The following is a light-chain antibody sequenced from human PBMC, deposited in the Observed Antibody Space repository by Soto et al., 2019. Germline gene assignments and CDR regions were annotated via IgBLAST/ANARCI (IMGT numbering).Light chain of an antibody. CDR3: QQYNSYWT. Sequence: DIQMTQSPSTLSASVGDRVTITCRASQSISSWLAWYQQKPRKAPKLMIYKASTLKSGVPSRFSGSGSGTEFTLTISSLQPDDFATYYCQQYNSYWTFGQGTKVEIK. J-gene: IGKJ1*01. CDR2: KAS. V-gene: IGKV1-5*03. CDR1: QSISSW.